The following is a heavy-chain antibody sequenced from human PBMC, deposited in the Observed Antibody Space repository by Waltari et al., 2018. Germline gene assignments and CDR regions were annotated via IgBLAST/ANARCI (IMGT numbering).Heavy chain of an antibody. V-gene: IGHV3-23*01. Sequence: EVQLLESGGGLVQPGGSLRLSCAASGFTFSSYAMSWVRQAPGKGLGWVSAISGSGGSTYYADSVKGRFTISRDNSKNTLYLQMNSLRAEDTAVYYCAKAEYDILTGSDYWGQGTLVTVSS. CDR1: GFTFSSYA. CDR2: ISGSGGST. J-gene: IGHJ4*02. CDR3: AKAEYDILTGSDY. D-gene: IGHD3-9*01.